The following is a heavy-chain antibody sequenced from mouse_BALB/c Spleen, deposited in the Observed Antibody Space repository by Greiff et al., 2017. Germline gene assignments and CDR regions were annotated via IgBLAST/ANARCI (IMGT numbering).Heavy chain of an antibody. J-gene: IGHJ3*01. CDR2: INSNGGST. CDR1: GFTFSSYG. V-gene: IGHV5-6-3*01. D-gene: IGHD1-1*01. CDR3: ARGNYGSSSSWFAY. Sequence: EVKVVESGGGLVQPGGSLKLSCAASGFTFSSYGMSWVRQTPDKRLELVATINSNGGSTYYPDSVKGRFTISRDNAKNTLYLQMSSLKSEDTAMYYCARGNYGSSSSWFAYWGQGTLVTVSA.